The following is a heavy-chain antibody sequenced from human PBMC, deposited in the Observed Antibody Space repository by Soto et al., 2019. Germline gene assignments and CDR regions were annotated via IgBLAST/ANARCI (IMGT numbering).Heavy chain of an antibody. CDR1: GGSISSGDYY. V-gene: IGHV4-30-4*02. J-gene: IGHJ4*02. CDR3: ARVGGWFPVFDY. D-gene: IGHD6-19*01. CDR2: IYYSGST. Sequence: NPSDTLSLTCTVSGGSISSGDYYWSWIRQPPGKGLEWIGYIYYSGSTYYNPSLKSRVTISVDTSKNQFSLKLSSVTAADTAVYYCARVGGWFPVFDYWGQGTLVTVSS.